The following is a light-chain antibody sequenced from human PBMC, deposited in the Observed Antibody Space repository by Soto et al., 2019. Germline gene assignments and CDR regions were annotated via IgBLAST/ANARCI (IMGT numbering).Light chain of an antibody. CDR1: QSVGMRY. CDR2: DTS. CDR3: QHQGT. V-gene: IGKV3-20*01. Sequence: IVLTQSPGTLSLSPGERATLSCRASQSVGMRYLAWYQQKPGQAPRLLIYDTSNRASDIPDRFSGSGSETDFTLTISRLAPEDLAVCYCQHQGTFGGGTKVEIK. J-gene: IGKJ4*01.